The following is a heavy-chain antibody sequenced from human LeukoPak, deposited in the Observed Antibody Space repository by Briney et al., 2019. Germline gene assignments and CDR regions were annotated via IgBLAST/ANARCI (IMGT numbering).Heavy chain of an antibody. V-gene: IGHV1-18*01. CDR1: GYTFTSHG. CDR3: GRYTYSVGCDF. D-gene: IGHD5/OR15-5a*01. CDR2: NNVHNVDT. J-gene: IGHJ4*02. Sequence: ASVNVSRKASGYTFTSHGISWVRQAPEQRRESKGWNNVHNVDTNYAQKVQSRVTMTTDTSTSTAYMDLRSLRSDDAAVYYCGRYTYSVGCDFWGRGTRVSV.